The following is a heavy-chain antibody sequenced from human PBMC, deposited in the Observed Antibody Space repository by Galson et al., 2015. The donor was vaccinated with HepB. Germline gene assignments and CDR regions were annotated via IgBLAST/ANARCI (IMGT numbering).Heavy chain of an antibody. D-gene: IGHD2-2*01. CDR2: ISGYNSNT. V-gene: IGHV1-18*01. CDR3: ARSVVDTTSDWLDP. CDR1: GYIFISYG. J-gene: IGHJ5*02. Sequence: SVKVSCKASGYIFISYGISWVRQAPGQGLEWMGWISGYNSNTKYAQKFQDRVTMTTDTSTSTAYMELRSLRSDDTAVYYCARSVVDTTSDWLDPWGQGTLVTVSS.